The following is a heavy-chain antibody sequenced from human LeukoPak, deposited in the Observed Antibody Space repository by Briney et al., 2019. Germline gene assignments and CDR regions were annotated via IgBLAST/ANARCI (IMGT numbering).Heavy chain of an antibody. CDR1: GGTFSSYA. V-gene: IGHV1-69*06. CDR2: IIPIFGTA. D-gene: IGHD3-22*01. Sequence: ASVKVSCKDSGGTFSSYAISWVRQAPGQGLEWMGRIIPIFGTANYAQKFQGRVTITADKSTSTAYMELSSLRSEDTAVYYCARDYYDSSGYYPTYYFDYWGQGTLVTVSS. J-gene: IGHJ4*02. CDR3: ARDYYDSSGYYPTYYFDY.